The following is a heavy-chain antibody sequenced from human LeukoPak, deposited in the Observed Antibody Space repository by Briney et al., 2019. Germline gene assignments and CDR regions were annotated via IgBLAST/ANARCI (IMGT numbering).Heavy chain of an antibody. CDR1: GFTFSSYV. CDR2: ISGSGGST. Sequence: PGGSLRLSCAASGFTFSSYVMSWVRQAPGKGLEWVSAISGSGGSTYYADSVKGQFTISRDNSKNTLYLQMNSLRAEDTAVYYCAKLRGGTTRNSYDYWGQGTLVTVSS. J-gene: IGHJ4*02. V-gene: IGHV3-23*01. CDR3: AKLRGGTTRNSYDY. D-gene: IGHD1-7*01.